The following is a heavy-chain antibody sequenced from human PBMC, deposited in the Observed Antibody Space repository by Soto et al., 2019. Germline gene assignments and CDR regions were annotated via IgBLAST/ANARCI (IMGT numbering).Heavy chain of an antibody. CDR1: GGSISSGYYY. CDR3: ARTYYFGSGSYFHFDY. V-gene: IGHV4-30-4*01. Sequence: SETLSLTCPVSGGSISSGYYYWSWIRQPPGKGLEWIGYIYYSGSTYYNPSLKSRVTISVDTSKNQFSLKLSSVTAADTAVYYCARTYYFGSGSYFHFDYWGQGTLVTVSS. D-gene: IGHD3-10*01. CDR2: IYYSGST. J-gene: IGHJ4*02.